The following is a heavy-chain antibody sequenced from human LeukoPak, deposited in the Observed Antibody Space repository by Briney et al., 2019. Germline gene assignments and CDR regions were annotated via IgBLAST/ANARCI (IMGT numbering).Heavy chain of an antibody. Sequence: ASETLSLTCTVSGGSVGSVGFYWSWLRQPPGKGLEWIGYIYHSGSTYYNPSLKSRVTISVDRSKNQFSLKLSSVTAADTAVYYCAKKEKLGDAFDIWGQGTMVTVSS. J-gene: IGHJ3*02. CDR3: AKKEKLGDAFDI. CDR1: GGSVGSVGFY. D-gene: IGHD3-16*01. CDR2: IYHSGST. V-gene: IGHV4-30-2*01.